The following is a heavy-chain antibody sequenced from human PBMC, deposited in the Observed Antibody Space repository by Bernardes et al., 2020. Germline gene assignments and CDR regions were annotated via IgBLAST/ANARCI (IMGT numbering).Heavy chain of an antibody. Sequence: GSLRLSCAASGFTFSSYWMHWVRQAPGKGLVWVSRINSDGSSTSYADSVKGRFTISRDNAKNTLYLQMNSLRAEDTAVYYCARGDFWSGYDYWGQGTLVTVSS. CDR2: INSDGSST. CDR3: ARGDFWSGYDY. CDR1: GFTFSSYW. V-gene: IGHV3-74*01. J-gene: IGHJ4*02. D-gene: IGHD3-3*01.